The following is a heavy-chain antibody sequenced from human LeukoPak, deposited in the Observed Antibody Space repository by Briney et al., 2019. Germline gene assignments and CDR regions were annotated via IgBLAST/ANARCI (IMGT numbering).Heavy chain of an antibody. CDR3: AKDANWGSGWFDP. D-gene: IGHD7-27*01. CDR2: ISYDGSNK. V-gene: IGHV3-30*18. Sequence: GRSLRLSCAASGFTFSSHGMHWVRQAPGKGLEWVAVISYDGSNKYYADSVKGRFTISRDNSKNTLYLQMNSLRAEDTAVYYCAKDANWGSGWFDPWGQGTLVTVSS. CDR1: GFTFSSHG. J-gene: IGHJ5*02.